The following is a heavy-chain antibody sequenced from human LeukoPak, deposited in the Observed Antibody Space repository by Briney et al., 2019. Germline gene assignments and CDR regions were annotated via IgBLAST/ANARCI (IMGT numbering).Heavy chain of an antibody. CDR3: ARVLTTVTSTLYYGMDV. J-gene: IGHJ6*02. V-gene: IGHV1-2*02. CDR2: INPNSGGT. CDR1: GYTFTGYY. D-gene: IGHD4-17*01. Sequence: ASVKVSCKASGYTFTGYYMHWVRQAPGQGLEWMGWINPNSGGTNYAQKFQGRVTMTRDTSISTAYMELSRLRSDDTAVYYCARVLTTVTSTLYYGMDVWGQGTTVTVSS.